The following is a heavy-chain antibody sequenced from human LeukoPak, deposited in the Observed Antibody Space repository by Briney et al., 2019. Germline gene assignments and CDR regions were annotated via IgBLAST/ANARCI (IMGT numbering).Heavy chain of an antibody. J-gene: IGHJ4*02. CDR1: GFTFSSYA. Sequence: GGSLRLSCAASGFTFSSYAMSWVRQAPGKGLEWVSAISGSGGSTYYADSVKGRFTISRDNSKNTLYLQMNSLRPEDTAVYYCAKGPTYYYDSSGYFFDYWGQGTLVTVSS. CDR3: AKGPTYYYDSSGYFFDY. D-gene: IGHD3-22*01. V-gene: IGHV3-23*01. CDR2: ISGSGGST.